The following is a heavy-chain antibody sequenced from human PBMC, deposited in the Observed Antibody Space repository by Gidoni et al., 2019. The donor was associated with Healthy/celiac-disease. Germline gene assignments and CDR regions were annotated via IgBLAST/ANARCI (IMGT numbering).Heavy chain of an antibody. V-gene: IGHV3-53*01. CDR2: IYSGGST. Sequence: EVQLVESGGGLIQPGGSLRLACAASGFTVSSNYMSWVRQAPGKGLEGVSVIYSGGSTYYADSVKGRFTISRDNSKNTLYLQMNSLRAEDTAVYYCARPIVVVTARGAFDYWGQGTLVTVSS. CDR1: GFTVSSNY. D-gene: IGHD2-21*02. J-gene: IGHJ4*02. CDR3: ARPIVVVTARGAFDY.